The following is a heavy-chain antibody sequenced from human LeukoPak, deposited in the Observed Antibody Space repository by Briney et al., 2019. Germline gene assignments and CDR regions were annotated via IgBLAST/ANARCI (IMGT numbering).Heavy chain of an antibody. Sequence: KPSETLSLTCTVSGGSISSGGYYWSWIRQHPGKGLEWIGYIYYSGSTYYNPSLKSRVTISVDTSKNQFSLKLSSVTAADTAVYYCAFLGQDSMFDYWGQGTLVTVSS. CDR1: GGSISSGGYY. CDR3: AFLGQDSMFDY. CDR2: IYYSGST. V-gene: IGHV4-31*03. D-gene: IGHD2-15*01. J-gene: IGHJ4*02.